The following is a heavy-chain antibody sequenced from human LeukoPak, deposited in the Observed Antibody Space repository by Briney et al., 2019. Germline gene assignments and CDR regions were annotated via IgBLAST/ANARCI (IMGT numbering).Heavy chain of an antibody. CDR2: IIPIFGTA. J-gene: IGHJ4*02. Sequence: GASVKVSCKASGGTFSSYAISWVRQAPGQGLEWMGGIIPIFGTANYAQKFQSRVTITADESTSTAYMELSSLRSDDTAVYYCARIELFDFDYWGQGTLVTVSS. CDR1: GGTFSSYA. D-gene: IGHD1-26*01. CDR3: ARIELFDFDY. V-gene: IGHV1-69*13.